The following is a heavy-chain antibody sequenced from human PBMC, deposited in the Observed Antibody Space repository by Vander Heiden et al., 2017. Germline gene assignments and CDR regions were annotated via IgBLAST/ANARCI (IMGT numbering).Heavy chain of an antibody. J-gene: IGHJ6*02. Sequence: QVQLVESGGGLIKPGGFLRFSCAASGFTFSDYYMSWIRQAPGKGLEWVSYISSSSSYTNYADSVNGRFTISRDNAKNSLYLQMNSLRAEDTAVYYCAGYSRRSYYYGMDVWGQGTTVTVSS. V-gene: IGHV3-11*06. D-gene: IGHD6-13*01. CDR3: AGYSRRSYYYGMDV. CDR1: GFTFSDYY. CDR2: ISSSSSYT.